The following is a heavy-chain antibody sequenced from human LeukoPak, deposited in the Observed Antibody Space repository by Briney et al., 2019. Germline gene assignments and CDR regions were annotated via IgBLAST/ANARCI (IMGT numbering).Heavy chain of an antibody. CDR2: CDSDGSGT. D-gene: IGHD3-16*01. J-gene: IGHJ3*02. V-gene: IGHV3-74*01. CDR1: GFNFSIYW. Sequence: GGSLRLSCAASGFNFSIYWMYWVRQAPGKGLMWVSRCDSDGSGTTYVDSVKGRFTVSRDNAKSTLYLQMSSLRAEDTAVYYCATSSVWGGAFNIWGQGTMVTVSS. CDR3: ATSSVWGGAFNI.